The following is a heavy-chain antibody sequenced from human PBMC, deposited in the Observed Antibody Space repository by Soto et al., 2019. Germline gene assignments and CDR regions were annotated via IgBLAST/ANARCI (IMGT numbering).Heavy chain of an antibody. CDR3: VKQRGSGKTYYCSMDG. D-gene: IGHD3-10*01. V-gene: IGHV3-23*01. J-gene: IGHJ6*02. Sequence: EVQLLESGGGLVQPGGSLRLSCETSGFSFNTYAMTWVRQAPGMGLEWVAVINYSGRTTFHAQSVEGRFTISRDNTRNTVFPQKDSMRAEDTDVYYCVKQRGSGKTYYCSMDGWGLGTTVIVSS. CDR2: INYSGRTT. CDR1: GFSFNTYA.